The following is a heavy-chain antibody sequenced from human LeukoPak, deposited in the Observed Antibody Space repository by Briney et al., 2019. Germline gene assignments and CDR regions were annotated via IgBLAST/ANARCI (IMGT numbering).Heavy chain of an antibody. D-gene: IGHD4-17*01. CDR3: ARAMTTVTNTPFDY. V-gene: IGHV3-21*01. Sequence: GGSLRLSCAASGFTFSSYSMNWVRQAPGKGLEWVSSISSSTSYIYYADSVKGRFTISRDNAKNSLYLQMNSLRAEDTAVYYCARAMTTVTNTPFDYWGQGTLVTVSP. J-gene: IGHJ4*02. CDR1: GFTFSSYS. CDR2: ISSSTSYI.